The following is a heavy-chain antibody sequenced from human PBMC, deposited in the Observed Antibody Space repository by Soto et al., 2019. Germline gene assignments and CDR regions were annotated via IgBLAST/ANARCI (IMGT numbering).Heavy chain of an antibody. Sequence: EVQLVESGGGLVKPGGSLRLSCTGSGFPFSAYNISWVRQAPGKGLEWVSSITVGSSHIYQPNSMKGRFTISTDDAKNSVYLQSDSLRDEDTALYYCSRSPEVGVRGAYWGHGTLVTVAS. CDR3: SRSPEVGVRGAY. CDR1: GFPFSAYN. CDR2: ITVGSSHI. J-gene: IGHJ4*01. D-gene: IGHD3-16*01. V-gene: IGHV3-21*01.